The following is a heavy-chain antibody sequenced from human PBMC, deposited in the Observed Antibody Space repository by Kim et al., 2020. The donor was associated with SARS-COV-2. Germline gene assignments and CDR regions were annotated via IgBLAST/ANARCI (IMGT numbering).Heavy chain of an antibody. Sequence: TSYAQKFQARVTMTRDTSTSTVYMETSSLRSEDTAVYYCASGGGATTADYWGQGTLVTVSS. CDR3: ASGGGATTADY. CDR2: T. V-gene: IGHV1-46*01. D-gene: IGHD1-26*01. J-gene: IGHJ4*02.